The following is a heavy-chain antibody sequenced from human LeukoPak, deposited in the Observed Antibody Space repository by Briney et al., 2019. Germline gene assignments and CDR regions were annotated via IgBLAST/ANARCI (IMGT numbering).Heavy chain of an antibody. Sequence: GGSLRLSCAASGFTFSSYAMSWVRQAPGKGLEWVSAISGSGGSTYYADSVKGRFTISRDNSKNTLYLQMNSLRAEDTAVYYCARNLGRYFDWVGYFDYWGQGTLVTVSS. D-gene: IGHD3-9*01. CDR3: ARNLGRYFDWVGYFDY. CDR2: ISGSGGST. J-gene: IGHJ4*02. V-gene: IGHV3-23*01. CDR1: GFTFSSYA.